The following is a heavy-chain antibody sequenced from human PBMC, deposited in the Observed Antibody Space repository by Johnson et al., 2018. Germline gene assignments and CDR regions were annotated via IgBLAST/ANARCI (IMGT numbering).Heavy chain of an antibody. V-gene: IGHV3-13*01. CDR1: GFTFSNYD. J-gene: IGHJ6*03. Sequence: EVQLVESGGGLVQPGGSLRLSCTASGFTFSNYDMHWVRQVTGKGLEWVSTTGTAADKYSSGSVKGRFTISRESAKTSLYLQMNSLRAGDTAVYYCARGPSGYYYMDVWGKGTTVTVSS. CDR2: TGTAADK. CDR3: ARGPSGYYYMDV.